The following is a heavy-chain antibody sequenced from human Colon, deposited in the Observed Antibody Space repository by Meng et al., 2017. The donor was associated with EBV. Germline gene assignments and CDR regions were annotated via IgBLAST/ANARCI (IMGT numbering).Heavy chain of an antibody. D-gene: IGHD3-22*01. CDR2: IHYSGST. CDR3: ARYVFDSSSLYSNWFDP. V-gene: IGHV4-31*03. CDR1: GGSISSGTYY. Sequence: QVQLQESGPGLVKPSXXLSLTCTVSGGSISSGTYYWGWIRQLPGKGLEWIAYIHYSGSTYYSPSLKSRVTISVDTFKNQLSLKLSSMAAADTAVYYCARYVFDSSSLYSNWFDPWGQGTLGTVSS. J-gene: IGHJ5*02.